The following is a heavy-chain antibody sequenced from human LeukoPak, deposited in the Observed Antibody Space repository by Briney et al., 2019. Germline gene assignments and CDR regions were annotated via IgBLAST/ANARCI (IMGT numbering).Heavy chain of an antibody. CDR3: ATELRSGYFDY. Sequence: ASVTVPCKVSGYTLRQLSMHGLGQAPGKGLDWMGGFDPEDDESVYAQKFQGRVTMTEDTSTDTAYMELSSLRSEDTAIDYWATELRSGYFDYWGQGTLVTVSS. CDR2: FDPEDDES. V-gene: IGHV1-24*01. D-gene: IGHD3-22*01. CDR1: GYTLRQLS. J-gene: IGHJ4*02.